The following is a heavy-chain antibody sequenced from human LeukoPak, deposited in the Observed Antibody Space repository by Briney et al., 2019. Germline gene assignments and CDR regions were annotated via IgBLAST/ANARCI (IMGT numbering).Heavy chain of an antibody. J-gene: IGHJ5*02. CDR1: GITFSTAW. Sequence: GGALTLSCAASGITFSTAWRSWFRQAPGKGLKWVGRIKSKIGGATADYAAPVKDRFTISRDDSKNTLYLQMNSLKTEDTAVYYCATDRAWFDPWGQGTLVTVSS. CDR2: IKSKIGGATA. V-gene: IGHV3-15*01. CDR3: ATDRAWFDP. D-gene: IGHD3-10*01.